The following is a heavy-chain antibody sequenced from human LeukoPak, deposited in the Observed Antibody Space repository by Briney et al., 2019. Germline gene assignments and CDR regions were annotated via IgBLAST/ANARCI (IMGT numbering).Heavy chain of an antibody. J-gene: IGHJ4*02. CDR2: ISSSSNYI. CDR1: GVTFRSDT. Sequence: GGSLRLSCAASGVTFRSDTLNWVRQAPGKGLEWVSSISSSSNYIYYADSVKGRFTISRDNAKNSLNLQMNSLRAEDTAVYYCAKYDYGGNVRVRDYWGQGTLVTVSS. CDR3: AKYDYGGNVRVRDY. D-gene: IGHD4-23*01. V-gene: IGHV3-21*01.